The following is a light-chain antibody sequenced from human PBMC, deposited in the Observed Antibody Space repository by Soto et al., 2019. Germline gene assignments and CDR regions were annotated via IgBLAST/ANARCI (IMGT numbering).Light chain of an antibody. Sequence: EIVMTQSPATLSVSPGERAALCCRASQSVSSNLAWYQQKPGQAPRLLIYGASTRATGIPARFSGSGSGTEFTLTISSLQSEDFAVYYCQQYNNLWTFGQGTKVEIK. CDR1: QSVSSN. CDR2: GAS. V-gene: IGKV3-15*01. CDR3: QQYNNLWT. J-gene: IGKJ1*01.